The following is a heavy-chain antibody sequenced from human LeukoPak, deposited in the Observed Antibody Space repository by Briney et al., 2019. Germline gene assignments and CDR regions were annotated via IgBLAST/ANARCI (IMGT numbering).Heavy chain of an antibody. Sequence: ASVKVSCKAPGYTFTSYYMHWVRQAPGQGLEWMGIINPSGGSTSYAQKFQGRVTMTRDTSTSTVYMELSSLRSEDTAVYYCARAMYSGYSGTGYGDYLNAFDIWGQGTVVTVPS. CDR1: GYTFTSYY. CDR2: INPSGGST. D-gene: IGHD4-17*01. J-gene: IGHJ3*02. V-gene: IGHV1-46*01. CDR3: ARAMYSGYSGTGYGDYLNAFDI.